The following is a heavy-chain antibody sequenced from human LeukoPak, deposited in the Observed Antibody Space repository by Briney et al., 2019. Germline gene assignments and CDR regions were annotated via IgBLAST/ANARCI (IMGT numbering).Heavy chain of an antibody. CDR3: ARVGLQWELLPFDY. D-gene: IGHD1-26*01. V-gene: IGHV3-30*04. J-gene: IGHJ4*02. Sequence: GGSLRLSCAASGFTFSSYAMHWVRQAPGKGLEWVAVISYDGSNKYYADSVKGRFTISRDNSKNTLYLQMNSLRAEDTAVDYCARVGLQWELLPFDYWRQGTLVTVSS. CDR2: ISYDGSNK. CDR1: GFTFSSYA.